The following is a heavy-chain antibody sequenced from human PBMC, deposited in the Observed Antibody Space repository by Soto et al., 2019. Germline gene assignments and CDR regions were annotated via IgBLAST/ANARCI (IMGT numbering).Heavy chain of an antibody. D-gene: IGHD2-15*01. CDR2: INQSGSP. J-gene: IGHJ5*02. Sequence: QVQLQESGPGLVKPSGTLSLTCAVSGGTISSSNWWTWVRQPPGRGLGWVGEINQSGSPNNNPSLRSPVTRSVGKSKSQFFLKLSSVTAAETAIYYCAGLGMVAAHREFDPWGQGTLVNVSS. V-gene: IGHV4-4*02. CDR1: GGTISSSNW. CDR3: AGLGMVAAHREFDP.